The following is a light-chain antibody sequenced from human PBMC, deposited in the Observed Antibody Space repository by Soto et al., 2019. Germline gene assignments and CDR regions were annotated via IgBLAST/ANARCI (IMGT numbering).Light chain of an antibody. CDR2: GAS. J-gene: IGKJ1*01. CDR3: QQYNSWPRT. Sequence: EIVMPQSPATLSVSPGESVTLSCRASQSVSSDLAWYHQKPGQAPRLLVYGASTRATGIPARFSGSGSGTEFTLTINSLQSEDFAVYFCQQYNSWPRTVGQGTKVDIK. CDR1: QSVSSD. V-gene: IGKV3-15*01.